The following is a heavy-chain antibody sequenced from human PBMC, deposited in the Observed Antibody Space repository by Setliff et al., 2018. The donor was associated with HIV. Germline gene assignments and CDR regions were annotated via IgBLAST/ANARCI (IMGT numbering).Heavy chain of an antibody. CDR1: GFTFGDHA. CDR2: TRSKAHGATT. D-gene: IGHD1-20*01. CDR3: TRGGYNWNPNWFDP. Sequence: PGGSLRLSCTASGFTFGDHAVSWVRQAPGKGLEWVGFTRSKAHGATTEYAASVKGRFTISRDDSKSIAYLQMNSLKTEDTAVYYCTRGGYNWNPNWFDPWGQGTLVTVSS. J-gene: IGHJ5*02. V-gene: IGHV3-49*04.